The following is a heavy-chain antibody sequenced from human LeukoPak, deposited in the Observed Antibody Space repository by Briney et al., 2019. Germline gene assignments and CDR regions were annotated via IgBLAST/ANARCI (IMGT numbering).Heavy chain of an antibody. CDR2: IYSSGST. D-gene: IGHD3-22*01. J-gene: IGHJ4*02. CDR1: GGSISSYY. V-gene: IGHV4-59*08. Sequence: SETLSLTCTVSGGSISSYYWSWIRQPPGKGLEWMGYIYSSGSTNYNPSLKSRVTISVDTSKNQFSLKLNSVTAADTAVYYCARHAYYYDSSGYLPYYFDYWGQGTLVTVSS. CDR3: ARHAYYYDSSGYLPYYFDY.